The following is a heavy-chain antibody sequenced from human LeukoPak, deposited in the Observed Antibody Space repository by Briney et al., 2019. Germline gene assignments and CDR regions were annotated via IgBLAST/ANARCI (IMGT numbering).Heavy chain of an antibody. Sequence: PGGSLRLSCAASGFTFSSYAMSWVRQAPGKGLEWVSAISGSGGSTYYADSVKGRFTISRDNAKNSLYLQMNSLRAEDMAVYYCARAGVVGATSVGYWGQGTLVTVSS. CDR1: GFTFSSYA. CDR3: ARAGVVGATSVGY. D-gene: IGHD1-26*01. V-gene: IGHV3-23*01. CDR2: ISGSGGST. J-gene: IGHJ4*02.